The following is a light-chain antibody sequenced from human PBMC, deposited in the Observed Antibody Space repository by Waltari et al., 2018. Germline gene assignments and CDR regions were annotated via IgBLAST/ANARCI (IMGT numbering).Light chain of an antibody. J-gene: IGLJ2*01. CDR1: SSDVGGYNY. CDR2: EVS. Sequence: QSALTQPPSASGSPGQSVTLSCTGTSSDVGGYNYVSWYQQHPGNAPKVMIFEVSKRPSGVPDRFSGSKSGNTASLTVSGLQAEDEADYFCSSYAGSDNPNVVFGGGTKLIVL. V-gene: IGLV2-8*01. CDR3: SSYAGSDNPNVV.